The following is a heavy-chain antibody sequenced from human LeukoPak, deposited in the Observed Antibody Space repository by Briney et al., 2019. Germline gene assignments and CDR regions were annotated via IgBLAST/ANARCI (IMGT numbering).Heavy chain of an antibody. V-gene: IGHV3-9*01. Sequence: GRSLRLSCAASGFTFDDYAMHWVRQAPGKGLEWVSGISWNSGSIGYADSVKGRFTISRDNAKNSLYLQMNSLRAEDTALYYCAKEISLTMSSSWDDWGQGTLVTVSS. D-gene: IGHD6-13*01. CDR3: AKEISLTMSSSWDD. J-gene: IGHJ4*02. CDR2: ISWNSGSI. CDR1: GFTFDDYA.